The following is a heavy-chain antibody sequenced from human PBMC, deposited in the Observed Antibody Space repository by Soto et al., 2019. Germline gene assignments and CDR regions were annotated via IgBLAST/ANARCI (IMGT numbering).Heavy chain of an antibody. D-gene: IGHD1-7*01. V-gene: IGHV1-18*01. CDR2: ISAYNGNT. CDR1: GYTFTSYG. J-gene: IGHJ6*02. CDR3: ARRAYNWNYGSYYYGMDV. Sequence: ASVKVSCKASGYTFTSYGISWVRQAPGQGLERMGWISAYNGNTNYAQKLQGRVTMTTDTSTSTAYMELRSLRSDDTAVYYCARRAYNWNYGSYYYGMDVWGQGTTVTVSS.